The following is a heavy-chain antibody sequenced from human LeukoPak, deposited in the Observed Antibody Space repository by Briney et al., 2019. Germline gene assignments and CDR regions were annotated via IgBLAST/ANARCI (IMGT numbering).Heavy chain of an antibody. V-gene: IGHV3-64*01. J-gene: IGHJ6*02. D-gene: IGHD4-17*01. CDR1: GFTFSSYA. CDR3: ARAGADTVTTETYYYYYYGMDV. Sequence: GGSLRPSCAASGFTFSSYAMHWVRQAPGKGLEYVSAISSNGGSTYYANSVKGRFTISRDNSKNTLYLQMGSLRAEDMAVYYCARAGADTVTTETYYYYYYGMDVWGQGTTVTVSS. CDR2: ISSNGGST.